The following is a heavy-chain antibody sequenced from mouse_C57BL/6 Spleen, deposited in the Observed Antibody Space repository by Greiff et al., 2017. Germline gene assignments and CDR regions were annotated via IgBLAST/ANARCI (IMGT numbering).Heavy chain of an antibody. CDR3: ARRGLYGYDYGGAWFAC. CDR1: GYAFSSYW. J-gene: IGHJ3*01. D-gene: IGHD2-4*01. CDR2: IYPGDGDT. Sequence: QVQLQQSGAELVKPGASVKISCKASGYAFSSYWMNWVKQRPGKGLVWIGQIYPGDGDTNYHGKFKGTATLTADKSSSTAYMQLSSLTSEDSAVYFCARRGLYGYDYGGAWFACWGQGTLVTVSA. V-gene: IGHV1-80*01.